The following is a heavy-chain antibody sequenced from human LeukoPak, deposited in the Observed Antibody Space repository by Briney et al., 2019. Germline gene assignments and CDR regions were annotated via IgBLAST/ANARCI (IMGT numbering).Heavy chain of an antibody. CDR3: ASRSGSMAPIDY. D-gene: IGHD3-10*01. V-gene: IGHV4-39*07. Sequence: SETLSLTCTVSGGSISSSSYYWGWIRQPPGKGLEWIGSIYYSGSTYYNPSLKSRVTISVDTSKNQFSLKLSSVTAADTAVYYCASRSGSMAPIDYWGQGTLVTVSS. J-gene: IGHJ4*02. CDR2: IYYSGST. CDR1: GGSISSSSYY.